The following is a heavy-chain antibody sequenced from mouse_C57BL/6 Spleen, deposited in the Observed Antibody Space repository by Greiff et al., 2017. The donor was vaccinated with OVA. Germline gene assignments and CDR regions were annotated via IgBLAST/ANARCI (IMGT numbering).Heavy chain of an antibody. CDR1: GFTFSNYW. D-gene: IGHD2-2*01. V-gene: IGHV6-3*01. J-gene: IGHJ2*01. CDR3: TGEGWLRPFDY. Sequence: EVKVEESGGGLVQPGGSMKLSCVASGFTFSNYWMNWVRQSPEKGLEWVAQIRLKSDNYATHYAESVKGRFTISRDDSKSSVYLQMNNLRAEDTGIYYCTGEGWLRPFDYWGQGTTLTVSS. CDR2: IRLKSDNYAT.